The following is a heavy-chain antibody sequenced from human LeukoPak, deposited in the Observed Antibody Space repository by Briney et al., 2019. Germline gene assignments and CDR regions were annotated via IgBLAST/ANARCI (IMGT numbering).Heavy chain of an antibody. J-gene: IGHJ4*02. V-gene: IGHV1-69*13. CDR3: ARETNPGHYYDSSGYYRGFDY. CDR1: GGTFSSYA. CDR2: IIPIFGTA. D-gene: IGHD3-22*01. Sequence: VASVKVSCKASGGTFSSYAISWVRQAPGQGLEWMGGIIPIFGTANYAQKFQGRVTITADESTSTAYMELSSLRSEDTAVYYCARETNPGHYYDSSGYYRGFDYWGQGTLVTVSS.